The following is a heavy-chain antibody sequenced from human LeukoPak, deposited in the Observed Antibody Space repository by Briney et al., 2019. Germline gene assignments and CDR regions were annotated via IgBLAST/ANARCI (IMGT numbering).Heavy chain of an antibody. CDR2: ITSYGTT. CDR3: TWMATVRTVDF. J-gene: IGHJ4*02. Sequence: GGSLRLSCTVSGLAFNAAWMSWVRQAPGKELEWVGHITSYGTTDYAAPVKGRFIITRDNSRGTFYLQMNSLKTYDTAIYYCTWMATVRTVDFWGQGTLVTVSS. D-gene: IGHD4-17*01. CDR1: GLAFNAAW. V-gene: IGHV3-15*01.